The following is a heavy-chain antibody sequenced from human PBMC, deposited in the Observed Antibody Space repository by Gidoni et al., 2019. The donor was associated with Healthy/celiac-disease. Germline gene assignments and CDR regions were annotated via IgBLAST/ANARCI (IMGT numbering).Heavy chain of an antibody. CDR2: ISSSSSYI. J-gene: IGHJ4*02. CDR3: ARDTGYSSSRLRYYFDY. Sequence: EVQLVESGGGLVKPGGSLRLSCAASGFTFSSYSMNWVRQAPGKGLEWVSSISSSSSYIYYADSVKGRFTISRDNAKNSLYLQMNSLRAEDTAVYYCARDTGYSSSRLRYYFDYWGLGTLVTVSS. D-gene: IGHD6-13*01. V-gene: IGHV3-21*01. CDR1: GFTFSSYS.